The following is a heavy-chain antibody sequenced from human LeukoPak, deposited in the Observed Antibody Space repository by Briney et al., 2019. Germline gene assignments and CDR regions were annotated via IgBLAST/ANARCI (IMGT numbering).Heavy chain of an antibody. V-gene: IGHV3-30*18. Sequence: GGSLRLSCAASASTFSSYGMHWVRQAPGKGLEWVAVISYDGSSKDYADSVKGRFTISRDNSKNTLYLQLNSLTVEDTAVYYCAKAADQYYYSYFYYMDVWGKGTTVTVSS. D-gene: IGHD2/OR15-2a*01. CDR1: ASTFSSYG. J-gene: IGHJ6*03. CDR3: AKAADQYYYSYFYYMDV. CDR2: ISYDGSSK.